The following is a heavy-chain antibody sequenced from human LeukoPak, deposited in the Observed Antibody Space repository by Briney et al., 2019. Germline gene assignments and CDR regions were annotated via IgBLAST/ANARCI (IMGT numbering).Heavy chain of an antibody. J-gene: IGHJ5*02. CDR2: IYSGGST. Sequence: GGSLRLSCAASGFTVSSNYMSWVRQAPGKGLEWVSVIYSGGSTYYADSVKGRFTISRDNSKNTLYLQMNSLRAEDTAVYYCAREILYSSGWYNWFDPWGQGILVTVSS. CDR3: AREILYSSGWYNWFDP. CDR1: GFTVSSNY. D-gene: IGHD6-19*01. V-gene: IGHV3-53*01.